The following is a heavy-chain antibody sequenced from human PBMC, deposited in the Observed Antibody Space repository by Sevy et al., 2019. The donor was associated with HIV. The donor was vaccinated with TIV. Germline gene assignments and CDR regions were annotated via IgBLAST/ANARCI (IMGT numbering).Heavy chain of an antibody. Sequence: ASVKVSCKVSGYTLTKLSMHWVRQAPGKGLEWMGGFDPEDGETIYAQKFQDRITMTEDTSTDKVYMELNSLRSEDTAVYYCASGREYYYGNSGYFDYWGQGTLVTVSS. V-gene: IGHV1-24*01. J-gene: IGHJ4*02. CDR2: FDPEDGET. D-gene: IGHD3-22*01. CDR1: GYTLTKLS. CDR3: ASGREYYYGNSGYFDY.